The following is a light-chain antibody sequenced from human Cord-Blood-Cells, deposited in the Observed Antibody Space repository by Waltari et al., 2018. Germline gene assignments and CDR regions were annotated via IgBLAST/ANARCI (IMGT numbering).Light chain of an antibody. Sequence: DIQMTQSPSSLSASVGDRVTNTCQASQDISNYLNWYQQKPGKAPKLLIYDASNLETGVPSRFSGSGSGTDFTFTISSLQPEDIATYYCQQYDNLLFTFGPGTKVDIK. CDR3: QQYDNLLFT. CDR1: QDISNY. CDR2: DAS. J-gene: IGKJ3*01. V-gene: IGKV1-33*01.